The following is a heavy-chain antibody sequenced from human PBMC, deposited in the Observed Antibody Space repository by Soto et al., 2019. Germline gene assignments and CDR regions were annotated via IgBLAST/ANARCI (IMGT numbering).Heavy chain of an antibody. V-gene: IGHV1-69*01. J-gene: IGHJ6*02. Sequence: QVQLVQSGAEVKKPGSSVKVSCKASGGTFSSYAISWVRQAPGQGLEWMGGIIPIYGTANYAQKFQGRVTITADDDTSTAYSELGRLRSEDTSVYYCARVYGGSYYGYYYYAMDVWGQGNTVTVSS. CDR2: IIPIYGTA. CDR1: GGTFSSYA. D-gene: IGHD1-26*01. CDR3: ARVYGGSYYGYYYYAMDV.